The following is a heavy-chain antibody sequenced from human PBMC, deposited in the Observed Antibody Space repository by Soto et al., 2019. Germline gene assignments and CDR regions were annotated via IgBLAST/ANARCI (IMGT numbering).Heavy chain of an antibody. Sequence: GGSLRLSCAASGFTFDDYAMHWVRQAPGKGLEWVSGISWNSGSIGYADSAKGRFTISRDNAKNSLYLQMNSLRAEDTALYYCAKNGPVEGQQLVFDYWGQGTLVTVSS. V-gene: IGHV3-9*01. CDR2: ISWNSGSI. D-gene: IGHD6-6*01. CDR1: GFTFDDYA. J-gene: IGHJ4*02. CDR3: AKNGPVEGQQLVFDY.